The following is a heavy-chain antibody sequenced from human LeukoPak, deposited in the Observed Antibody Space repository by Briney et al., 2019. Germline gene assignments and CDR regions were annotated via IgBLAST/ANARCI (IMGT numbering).Heavy chain of an antibody. CDR3: ARRKVPAAYDY. V-gene: IGHV3-11*01. Sequence: GGSLRLSCAASGFSFSDYIMSWMRQAPGKGLEWISYISISGSVTYYADSVKGRFTISRDNAKNSLYLQMDSLRVDDTAVYFCARRKVPAAYDYWGQGTLVTVSS. D-gene: IGHD2-2*01. CDR1: GFSFSDYI. J-gene: IGHJ4*02. CDR2: ISISGSVT.